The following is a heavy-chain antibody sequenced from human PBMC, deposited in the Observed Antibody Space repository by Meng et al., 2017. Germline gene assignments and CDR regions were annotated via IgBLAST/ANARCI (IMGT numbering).Heavy chain of an antibody. V-gene: IGHV4-59*01. D-gene: IGHD3-3*01. J-gene: IGHJ4*02. CDR1: CGSISSYY. Sequence: QVSLQEPGPGLVRPAAPRSLTGTVSCGSISSYYWSWIRQPPGTGLEWIGYIYYSGSTHYNPSLKSRVTISVDTSKNQFSLKLSSVTAADTAVYYCARGYDFWSGQYYFNYWGQGTLVTVSS. CDR2: IYYSGST. CDR3: ARGYDFWSGQYYFNY.